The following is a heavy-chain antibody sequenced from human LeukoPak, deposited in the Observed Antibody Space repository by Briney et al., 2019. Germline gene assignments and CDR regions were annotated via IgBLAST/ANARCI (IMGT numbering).Heavy chain of an antibody. J-gene: IGHJ4*02. CDR3: AKDTVGARGLDY. CDR2: ISGNGDNT. V-gene: IGHV3-23*01. Sequence: GGSLRLSCAASGFTFSSYAISWVRQAPGKGLEWVSVISGNGDNTYYADSVKGRFTISRDNSKNTLYLQMNSLRAEDTAVYYCAKDTVGARGLDYWGQGALVAVSS. D-gene: IGHD1-26*01. CDR1: GFTFSSYA.